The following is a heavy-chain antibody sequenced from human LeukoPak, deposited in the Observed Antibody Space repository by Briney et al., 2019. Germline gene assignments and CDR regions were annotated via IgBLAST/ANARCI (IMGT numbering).Heavy chain of an antibody. CDR1: GFTFTGHE. CDR3: ARGFRDTAMFLDF. Sequence: PEGSLRLSCAASGFTFTGHEMNWVRQAPGKGLEWLSCISGSGSPSYYADSVKGRFTISRDNAKNSLYLQMNSLRAEDTAIYYCARGFRDTAMFLDFWGKGTLVTVSS. CDR2: ISGSGSPS. D-gene: IGHD5-18*01. V-gene: IGHV3-48*03. J-gene: IGHJ4*02.